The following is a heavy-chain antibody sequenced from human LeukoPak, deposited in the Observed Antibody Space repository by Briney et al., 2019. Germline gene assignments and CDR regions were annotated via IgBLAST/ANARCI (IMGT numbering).Heavy chain of an antibody. D-gene: IGHD4-17*01. CDR1: GGSVSSGSYS. V-gene: IGHV4-30-2*01. CDR2: IYHSGST. J-gene: IGHJ2*01. Sequence: PSETLSLTCTVSGGSVSSGSYSWSWIRQPPGKGLEWIGYIYHSGSTYYNPSLRSRVTISVDRSKNQFSLKLSSVTAADTAVYYCARGTYGDYEWGYWYFDLWGRGTLVTVSS. CDR3: ARGTYGDYEWGYWYFDL.